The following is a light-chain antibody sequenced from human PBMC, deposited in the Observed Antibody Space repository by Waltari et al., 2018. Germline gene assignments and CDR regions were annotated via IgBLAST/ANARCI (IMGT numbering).Light chain of an antibody. J-gene: IGKJ3*01. V-gene: IGKV1-33*01. CDR3: QQHDNSPFT. CDR2: RAS. Sequence: DMHMTPSPSSLSVSVEDSVTMTCRASQGISNWLAWYQQKPGKAPKLLIYRASNLETGVPSRFSGSGSGTDFTLTISSLQPEDIATYYCQQHDNSPFTFGPGTKLDIK. CDR1: QGISNW.